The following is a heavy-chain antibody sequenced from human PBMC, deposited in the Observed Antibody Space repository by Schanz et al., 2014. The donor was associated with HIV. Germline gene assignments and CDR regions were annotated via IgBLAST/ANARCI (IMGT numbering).Heavy chain of an antibody. V-gene: IGHV3-21*01. CDR2: ISRDSSYI. D-gene: IGHD2-15*01. CDR1: GFTFSRYW. J-gene: IGHJ5*02. Sequence: EVQLVESGGGLVQPGGSLRLSCAASGFTFSRYWMTWVRQAPGKGLEWVSSISRDSSYIFYADSMKGRFTISRDNARNSLYLQIRSLRAEDTAVYYCARGGLGVVAEGNAFDPWGQGTLVTVSS. CDR3: ARGGLGVVAEGNAFDP.